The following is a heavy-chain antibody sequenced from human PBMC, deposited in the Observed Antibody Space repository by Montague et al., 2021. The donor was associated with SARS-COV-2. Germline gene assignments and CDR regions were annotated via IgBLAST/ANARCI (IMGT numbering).Heavy chain of an antibody. D-gene: IGHD3-10*01. J-gene: IGHJ6*02. CDR3: ARVHPLWFGELLLDDYYYYGMDV. CDR1: GGSISSSNW. Sequence: SETLSLTCAVSGGSISSSNWWSWVRQPPGKGLEWIGEIYHSGSTNYNPSLKSRATISVDKSKNQFSLKLSFVTAADTAVYYCARVHPLWFGELLLDDYYYYGMDVWGQGTTVTVSS. V-gene: IGHV4-4*02. CDR2: IYHSGST.